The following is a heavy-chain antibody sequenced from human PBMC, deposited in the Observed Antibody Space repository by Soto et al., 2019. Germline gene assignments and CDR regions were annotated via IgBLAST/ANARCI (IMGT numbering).Heavy chain of an antibody. Sequence: GGSLRLSCAASGFTFSSYAMSWVRQAPGKGLEWVSAISGSGGSTYYADSVKGRFTISRDNSKNTLYLQMNSLRAEDTAVYYCAKESQIGVAGTHYYDSSGYYFDYWGQGTLVTVSS. D-gene: IGHD3-22*01. CDR3: AKESQIGVAGTHYYDSSGYYFDY. J-gene: IGHJ4*02. CDR2: ISGSGGST. CDR1: GFTFSSYA. V-gene: IGHV3-23*01.